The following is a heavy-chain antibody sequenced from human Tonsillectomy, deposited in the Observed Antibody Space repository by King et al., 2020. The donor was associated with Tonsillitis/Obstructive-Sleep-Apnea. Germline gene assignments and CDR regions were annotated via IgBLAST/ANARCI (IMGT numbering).Heavy chain of an antibody. V-gene: IGHV1-18*01. J-gene: IGHJ4*02. CDR3: ARVNYDSSGYYDGFDY. CDR2: ISAYNGNT. Sequence: VQLVESGAEVKKPGASVKVSCKPSGYTFTSYGISWVRQAPGQGLEWMGWISAYNGNTNYAQKFQGRVTMTTDISTSTAYMELRSLGSDDTAVYYCARVNYDSSGYYDGFDYWGQGTLVTVSS. CDR1: GYTFTSYG. D-gene: IGHD3-22*01.